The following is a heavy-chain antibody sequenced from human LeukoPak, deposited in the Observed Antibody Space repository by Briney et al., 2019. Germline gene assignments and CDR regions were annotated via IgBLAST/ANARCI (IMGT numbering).Heavy chain of an antibody. Sequence: SETLSLTCTVSGGSISSYYWSWIRQPPGKGLEWIGYIYYSGNTNYNPSLKSRVTISVDTSKNQFSLKLSSVTAADTAVYYCARTRKTYYDSSGYYSAFDYWGQGTLVTVSS. D-gene: IGHD3-22*01. V-gene: IGHV4-59*01. CDR2: IYYSGNT. CDR3: ARTRKTYYDSSGYYSAFDY. J-gene: IGHJ4*02. CDR1: GGSISSYY.